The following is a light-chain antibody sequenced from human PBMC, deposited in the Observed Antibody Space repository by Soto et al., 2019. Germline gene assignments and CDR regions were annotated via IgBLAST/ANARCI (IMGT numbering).Light chain of an antibody. CDR2: DAS. V-gene: IGKV1-5*01. CDR3: QQYNYYPWT. CDR1: QGISSW. J-gene: IGKJ1*01. Sequence: DIQMTQSPSTRPASVGDRVTITCRPSQGISSWLAWYQQKPGKAPKLLIYDASSLESGVPSRFSGSGSGTEFTLTISSLQPDDFATYYCQQYNYYPWTLGQGTKVDIK.